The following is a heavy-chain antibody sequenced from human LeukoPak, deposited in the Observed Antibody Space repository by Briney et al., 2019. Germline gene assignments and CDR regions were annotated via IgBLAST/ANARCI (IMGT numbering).Heavy chain of an antibody. D-gene: IGHD3-22*01. CDR3: ARQSISGSSLSYFDY. J-gene: IGHJ4*02. CDR2: IYGSGST. CDR1: GGSISSYY. V-gene: IGHV4-59*01. Sequence: SETLSLTCTVSGGSISSYYWSWIRQPPGKGLEWIGNIYGSGSTNYNPSLKSRVTISVDTSKNQCSLKLSSVTAADTAVYYCARQSISGSSLSYFDYWGQGTLVNVSS.